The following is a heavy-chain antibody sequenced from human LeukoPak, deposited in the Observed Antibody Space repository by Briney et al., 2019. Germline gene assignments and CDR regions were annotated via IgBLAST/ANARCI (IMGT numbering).Heavy chain of an antibody. J-gene: IGHJ4*02. V-gene: IGHV3-21*01. Sequence: RGALRLSRAPSGFTFSGHSMNWVRQAPGKGLEWVSSISTSGTQIYYADSVKGRFTISRDNAKNSLYLQMNSLRAEDTAVYYCARDWGSKGYWGQGAPVTVSS. CDR2: ISTSGTQI. D-gene: IGHD7-27*01. CDR3: ARDWGSKGY. CDR1: GFTFSGHS.